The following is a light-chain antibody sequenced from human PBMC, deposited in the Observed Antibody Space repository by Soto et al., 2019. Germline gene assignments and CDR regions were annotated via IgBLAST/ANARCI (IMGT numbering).Light chain of an antibody. V-gene: IGKV1-39*01. CDR2: GAS. Sequence: DIQMTQSPSSLSVSVGDRVTITCRASQSISTYLNWYQQKPGKAPKLLIYGASSLQSGVPSRFSGSGSGTDFTLTISSLQPEDFGTYYCQQSFSTPRTFGQGTKVDIK. CDR1: QSISTY. CDR3: QQSFSTPRT. J-gene: IGKJ1*01.